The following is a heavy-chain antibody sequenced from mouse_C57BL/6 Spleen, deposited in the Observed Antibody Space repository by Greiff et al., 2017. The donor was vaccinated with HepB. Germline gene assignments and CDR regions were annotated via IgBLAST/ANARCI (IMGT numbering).Heavy chain of an antibody. CDR1: GYAFSSSW. V-gene: IGHV1-82*01. CDR2: IYPGDGDT. CDR3: ARSGGITPLDY. Sequence: VQLQQSGPGLVKPGASVKISCTASGYAFSSSWMNWVKQRPGKGLGWIGRIYPGDGDTNYNGKFKGQATLTADKSSSTAYMQLSSLTSEDSAVYVCARSGGITPLDYWGQGTTLTVSS. J-gene: IGHJ2*01. D-gene: IGHD1-1*01.